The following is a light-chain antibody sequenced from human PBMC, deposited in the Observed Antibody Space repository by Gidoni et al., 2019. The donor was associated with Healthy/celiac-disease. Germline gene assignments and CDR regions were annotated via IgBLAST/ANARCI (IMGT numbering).Light chain of an antibody. CDR3: QSYDSSNTWV. Sequence: IASNYVQWYQQRPGSSPTTVFYEDNQRPSGVPDRFSGSIDSSSNSASLTISGLKTEDEADYYCQSYDSSNTWVFGGGTKLTVL. V-gene: IGLV6-57*01. J-gene: IGLJ3*02. CDR2: EDN. CDR1: IASNY.